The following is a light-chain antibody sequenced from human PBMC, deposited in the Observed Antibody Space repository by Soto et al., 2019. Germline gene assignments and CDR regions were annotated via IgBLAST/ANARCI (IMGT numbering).Light chain of an antibody. CDR1: QSVNNF. J-gene: IGKJ1*01. CDR2: EAS. CDR3: HQRQSWPRT. V-gene: IGKV3-11*01. Sequence: EIVFTQSPSTLSLSPGERARLSCRASQSVNNFLAWYQQRPGQAPRLLMYEASNRATGVPARFSASGTGTDFTLTISDVQPEDFAVYYCHQRQSWPRTFGQGTKVDIK.